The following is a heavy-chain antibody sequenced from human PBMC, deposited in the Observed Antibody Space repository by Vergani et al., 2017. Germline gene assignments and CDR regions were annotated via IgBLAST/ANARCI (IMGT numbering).Heavy chain of an antibody. CDR2: ISYDGSNK. Sequence: QVQLVESGGGVVQPGRSLRLSCAASGFTFSSYGMHWVRQAPGKGLEWVAVISYDGSNKYYADSGKGRFTISRDNSKNTLYLQMKSLRAEDTAVYYCAKGVQLHYYYGMDVWGQGTTVTVSS. D-gene: IGHD1-1*01. CDR1: GFTFSSYG. V-gene: IGHV3-30*18. CDR3: AKGVQLHYYYGMDV. J-gene: IGHJ6*02.